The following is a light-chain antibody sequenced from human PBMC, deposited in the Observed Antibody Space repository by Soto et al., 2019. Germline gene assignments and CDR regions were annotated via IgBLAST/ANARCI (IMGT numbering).Light chain of an antibody. V-gene: IGKV3D-20*02. Sequence: EIVMTQSPATLSVSPGERATLSCRASQSVSSSYLAWYQQKPGQAPRLLIYGASSRATGIPDRLSGSGSGTDFTLTISSLEPEDFAVYYCQQRSNWPTFGQGTRLEIK. J-gene: IGKJ5*01. CDR2: GAS. CDR3: QQRSNWPT. CDR1: QSVSSSY.